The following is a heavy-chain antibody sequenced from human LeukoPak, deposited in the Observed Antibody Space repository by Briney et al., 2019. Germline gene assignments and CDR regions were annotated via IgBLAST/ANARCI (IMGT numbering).Heavy chain of an antibody. Sequence: GGSLRLSCVASRFTFDDYAMHWVRQAPGKGLEWVSGISWNSGSIGYADSVKGRFTISRDNAKNSLYLQMNSLRTEDTALYYCAKDLGSGLQPDYWGQGTLVTVSS. V-gene: IGHV3-9*01. CDR3: AKDLGSGLQPDY. CDR1: RFTFDDYA. D-gene: IGHD4-11*01. J-gene: IGHJ4*02. CDR2: ISWNSGSI.